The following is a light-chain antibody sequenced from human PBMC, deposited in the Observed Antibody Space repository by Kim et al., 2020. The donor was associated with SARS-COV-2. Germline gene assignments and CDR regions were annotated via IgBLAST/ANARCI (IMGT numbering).Light chain of an antibody. CDR3: QAWDNSTGV. CDR2: QDS. V-gene: IGLV3-1*01. CDR1: KLGDKY. Sequence: YELPQPPSVSVSPGQTASITCSGDKLGDKYACWYQQKPGQSPVLVIYQDSKRPSGIPERFSGSNSGNTATLTISGTQAMDEADYYCQAWDNSTGVFGGGTQLTVL. J-gene: IGLJ7*01.